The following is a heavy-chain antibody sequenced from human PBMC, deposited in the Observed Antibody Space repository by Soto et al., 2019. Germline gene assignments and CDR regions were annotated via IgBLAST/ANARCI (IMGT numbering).Heavy chain of an antibody. CDR2: IITIFGTA. D-gene: IGHD3-10*01. J-gene: IGHJ6*02. V-gene: IGHV1-69*01. Sequence: QVQLVQSGAEVKKPGSSVKVSCKASGGTFSSYAISWVRQAPGQGLEWMGGIITIFGTANYAQKFQGRVTITADESTRTAYMELSSLRSQNTVVYYCASVFTPPATPRSYYGMDVWGQGTKVTVSS. CDR3: ASVFTPPATPRSYYGMDV. CDR1: GGTFSSYA.